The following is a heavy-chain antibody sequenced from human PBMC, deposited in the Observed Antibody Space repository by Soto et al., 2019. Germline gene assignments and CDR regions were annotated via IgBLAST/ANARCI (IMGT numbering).Heavy chain of an antibody. Sequence: QVTLKESGPVLVKPTETLTLTCTVSGFSLSNARMGVSWIRQPPGKALEWLAHIFSNDEKSYSTSLKSRLNISKDTSKSQVVLTMTNMDPVDTATYYCARIRRMMFDPWGQGTLVTVSS. J-gene: IGHJ5*02. CDR3: ARIRRMMFDP. V-gene: IGHV2-26*01. CDR2: IFSNDEK. CDR1: GFSLSNARMG. D-gene: IGHD3-16*01.